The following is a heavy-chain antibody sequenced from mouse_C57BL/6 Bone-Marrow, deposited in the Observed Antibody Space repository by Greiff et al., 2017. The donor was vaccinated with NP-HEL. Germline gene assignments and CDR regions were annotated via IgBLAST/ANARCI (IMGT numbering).Heavy chain of an antibody. J-gene: IGHJ2*01. CDR2: IDPENGDT. V-gene: IGHV14-4*01. CDR1: GFNIKDDY. Sequence: VQLQQSGAELVRPGASVKLSCTASGFNIKDDYMHWVKQRPEQGLEWIGWIDPENGDTEYASKFQGKATITADKSSNTAYMQLSSLTSEDTAVYYCVTTDVATDYWGQGTTLTVSS. CDR3: VTTDVATDY. D-gene: IGHD1-1*01.